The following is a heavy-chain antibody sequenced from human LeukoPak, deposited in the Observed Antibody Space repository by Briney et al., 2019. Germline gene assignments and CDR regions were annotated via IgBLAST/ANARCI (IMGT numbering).Heavy chain of an antibody. CDR1: GYTFSSHG. Sequence: GGSLRLSCAVSGYTFSSHGMHRVRQAPGKGLEWVAAIWFDGSDKYYADSVKGRFIISRDNSKNMLYLQMDSLRAEDTALYYCARLWGSVSGYFDYWGQGTLVTVSS. J-gene: IGHJ4*02. CDR2: IWFDGSDK. D-gene: IGHD2-21*01. V-gene: IGHV3-33*01. CDR3: ARLWGSVSGYFDY.